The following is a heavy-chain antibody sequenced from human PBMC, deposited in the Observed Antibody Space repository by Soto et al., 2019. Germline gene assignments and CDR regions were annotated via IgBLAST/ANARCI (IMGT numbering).Heavy chain of an antibody. CDR2: IIPIIGII. CDR1: GGTFSTYT. J-gene: IGHJ5*02. CDR3: AGDPDSHYNDSHASSYP. Sequence: VKVSCKASGGTFSTYTMTWVRQAPGQGLEWMGRIIPIIGIINYAQKFQGRVTITADKFTGTAYMELTRLRSDDTAVYYCAGDPDSHYNDSHASSYPWGQGTLVTVSS. D-gene: IGHD3-22*01. V-gene: IGHV1-69*04.